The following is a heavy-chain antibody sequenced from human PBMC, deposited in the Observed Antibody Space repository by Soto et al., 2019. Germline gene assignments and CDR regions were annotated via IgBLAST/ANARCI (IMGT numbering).Heavy chain of an antibody. CDR2: IIPIFGTA. CDR3: ARSAYYYDSSGYYYVY. D-gene: IGHD3-22*01. CDR1: GGTFSSYA. Sequence: SVKVSCKASGGTFSSYAIGWVRQAPGQGLEWMGGIIPIFGTANYAQKFQGRVTITADESTSTAYMELSSLRSEDTAVYYCARSAYYYDSSGYYYVYWGQGTLVTVSS. J-gene: IGHJ4*02. V-gene: IGHV1-69*13.